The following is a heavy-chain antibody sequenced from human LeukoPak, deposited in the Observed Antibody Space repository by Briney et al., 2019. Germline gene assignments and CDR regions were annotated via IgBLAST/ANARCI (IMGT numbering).Heavy chain of an antibody. Sequence: SETLSLTCTVSGGSISSYYWSWIRQPPGKGLEWIGYIYYSGSTNYNPSLKSRVTISVDTSKNQFSLKLSSVTAADTALYYCARERGGPYDYLWGSYYNGFGPWGQGTLVTVSS. CDR3: ARERGGPYDYLWGSYYNGFGP. CDR2: IYYSGST. CDR1: GGSISSYY. J-gene: IGHJ5*02. D-gene: IGHD3-16*01. V-gene: IGHV4-59*01.